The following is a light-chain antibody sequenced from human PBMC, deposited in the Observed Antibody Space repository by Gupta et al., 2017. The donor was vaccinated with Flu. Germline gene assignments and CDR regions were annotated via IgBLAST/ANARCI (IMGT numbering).Light chain of an antibody. Sequence: QSVLTQPPSVSAAPGQKVIISCSGSSSNIGNNYVSWYQQFPGTAPKLLIYEKNKRPSRIPERFAGAKSGTSAPLRIPGLQTGDEADDDFGAWDRRLSAEVFFRGGTQL. J-gene: IGLJ2*01. CDR3: GAWDRRLSAEVF. CDR2: EKN. V-gene: IGLV1-51*02. CDR1: SSNIGNNY.